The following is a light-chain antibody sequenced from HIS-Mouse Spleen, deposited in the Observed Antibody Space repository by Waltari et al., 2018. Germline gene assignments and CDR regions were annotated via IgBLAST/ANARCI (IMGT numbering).Light chain of an antibody. J-gene: IGLJ6*01. CDR1: SSDVGSYNL. CDR3: CSYAGSSTFEV. V-gene: IGLV2-23*03. Sequence: QSALTQPASVSGSPGQSITISCTGTSSDVGSYNLVSWYQQHPGKAPKLMIYEGSKRPSGVSNRSSGSKSGNTASLTISGLQAEDEADYYCCSYAGSSTFEVFGSGTKVTVL. CDR2: EGS.